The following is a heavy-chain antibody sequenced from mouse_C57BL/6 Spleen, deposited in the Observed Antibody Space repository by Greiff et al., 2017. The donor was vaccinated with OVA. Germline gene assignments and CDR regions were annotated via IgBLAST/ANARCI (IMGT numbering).Heavy chain of an antibody. CDR3: ARCQFITTVVATDY. J-gene: IGHJ2*01. Sequence: VHLVESGAELVRPGTSVKVSCKASGYAFTNYLIEWVKQRPGQGLEWIGVINPGSGGTNYNEKFKGKATLTAYKSSSTAYMQLSSLTSEDSAVYFCARCQFITTVVATDYWGQGTTLTVSS. D-gene: IGHD1-1*01. V-gene: IGHV1-54*01. CDR2: INPGSGGT. CDR1: GYAFTNYL.